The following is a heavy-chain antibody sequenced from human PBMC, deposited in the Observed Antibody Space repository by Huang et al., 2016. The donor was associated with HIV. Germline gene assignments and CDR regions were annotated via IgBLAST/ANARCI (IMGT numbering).Heavy chain of an antibody. Sequence: QLHLQESGPGLVKPSETLSLICTVSGGSISNNDYYWGWIRQSPGKGLEWLWGCYYGGNNSYNPARKSRVTISRDMSKHEFSLRLRSLSAADSAIYYCARHCPLQYRDLWTGFSYYFDFWGQGSPVTVSS. CDR2: CYYGGNN. CDR3: ARHCPLQYRDLWTGFSYYFDF. D-gene: IGHD3-3*01. V-gene: IGHV4-39*01. J-gene: IGHJ4*02. CDR1: GGSISNNDYY.